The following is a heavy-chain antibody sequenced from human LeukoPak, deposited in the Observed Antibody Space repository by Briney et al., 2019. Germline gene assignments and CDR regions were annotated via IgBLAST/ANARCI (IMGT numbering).Heavy chain of an antibody. D-gene: IGHD6-19*01. CDR2: ISWDGGST. CDR1: GFTFDDYA. CDR3: AKEASFPLAGIDY. J-gene: IGHJ4*02. V-gene: IGHV3-43D*03. Sequence: GGSLRLSCAASGFTFDDYAMHWVRQAPGKGLEWVSLISWDGGSTYYVDSVKGRFTISRDNSKNSLYLQMNSLRAEDTALYYCAKEASFPLAGIDYWGQGTLVTVSS.